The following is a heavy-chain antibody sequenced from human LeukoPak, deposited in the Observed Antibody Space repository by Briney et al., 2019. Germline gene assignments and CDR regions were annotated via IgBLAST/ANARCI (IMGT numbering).Heavy chain of an antibody. Sequence: GGSLRLFCATPGFTFSRHGCYWVRQAPGMGLEWVAVMWYDGKKKYYAHAVKGRSTISRDNSKNTLYLEMNSLRAEDTAVYYCARDVSYNSLDYWGQGTLVTVSS. J-gene: IGHJ4*02. V-gene: IGHV3-33*07. CDR1: GFTFSRHG. D-gene: IGHD6-13*01. CDR3: ARDVSYNSLDY. CDR2: MWYDGKKK.